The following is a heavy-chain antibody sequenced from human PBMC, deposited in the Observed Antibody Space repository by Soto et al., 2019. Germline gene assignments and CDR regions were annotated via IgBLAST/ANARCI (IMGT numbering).Heavy chain of an antibody. CDR3: ARDDYYDTSGYLALFDY. D-gene: IGHD3-22*01. CDR1: GFPFSTYS. CDR2: ISSSGSYI. Sequence: PGGSLRLSCAASGFPFSTYSMNWVRQAPGKGLEWVSSISSSGSYIYYADSVKGRFTISRDNAKNSLYLQMNSLRDEDTAVYYCARDDYYDTSGYLALFDYWGQGTLVTVSS. J-gene: IGHJ4*02. V-gene: IGHV3-21*01.